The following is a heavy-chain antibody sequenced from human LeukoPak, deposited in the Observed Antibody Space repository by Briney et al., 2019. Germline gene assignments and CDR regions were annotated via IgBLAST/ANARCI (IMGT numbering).Heavy chain of an antibody. J-gene: IGHJ4*02. CDR3: AKGYHDSGGSWTPSDY. D-gene: IGHD3-22*01. CDR1: GFTFNSYR. CDR2: ISSRSTYT. Sequence: GGSLRLSCALSGFTFNSYRMNCLRQAPGKGLEWVSCISSRSTYTYYADSVKGRFTSSRDNAKNSLYLQMNSLRAEDTAVYYCAKGYHDSGGSWTPSDYWGQGTLVTVSS. V-gene: IGHV3-21*01.